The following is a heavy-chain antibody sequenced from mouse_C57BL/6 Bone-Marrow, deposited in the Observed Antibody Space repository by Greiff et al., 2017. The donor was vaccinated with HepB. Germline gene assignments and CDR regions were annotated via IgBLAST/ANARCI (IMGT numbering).Heavy chain of an antibody. J-gene: IGHJ1*03. Sequence: EVKLMESGAELVRPGSSVKMSCKTSGYTFTSYGINWVKQRPGQGLEWIGYIYIGNGYTEYNEKFKGKATLTSDTSSSTAYMQLSSLTSEDSAIYFCARWRIYYGNYGGYFDVWGTGTTVTVSS. CDR2: IYIGNGYT. CDR1: GYTFTSYG. V-gene: IGHV1-58*01. D-gene: IGHD2-1*01. CDR3: ARWRIYYGNYGGYFDV.